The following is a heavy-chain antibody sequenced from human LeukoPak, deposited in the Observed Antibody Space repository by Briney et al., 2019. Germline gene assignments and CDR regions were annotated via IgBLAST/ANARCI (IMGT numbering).Heavy chain of an antibody. CDR1: GGSFSGYY. CDR2: INHSGST. Sequence: SETLSLTCAVYGGSFSGYYWSWIRQPPGKGLEWIGEINHSGSTNYNPSLKSRVTISVDTSKDQFSLKLSSVTAADTAVYYCARGSRTPGDPRYCSGGSCHAYFDYWGQGTLVTVSS. V-gene: IGHV4-34*01. D-gene: IGHD2-15*01. CDR3: ARGSRTPGDPRYCSGGSCHAYFDY. J-gene: IGHJ4*02.